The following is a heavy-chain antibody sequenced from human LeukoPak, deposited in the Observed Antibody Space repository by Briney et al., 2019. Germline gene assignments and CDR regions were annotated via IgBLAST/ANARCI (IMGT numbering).Heavy chain of an antibody. J-gene: IGHJ6*03. D-gene: IGHD2-15*01. CDR1: GFTFSSYS. V-gene: IGHV3-48*01. Sequence: GGSLRLSCAASGFTFSSYSMNWVRQAPGKGPEWVSYISSSSSTIYYADSVKGRFTISRDNAKNSLYLQMNSLRAEDTAVYYCARDCSGGSCYWYYMDVWGKGTTVTVSS. CDR2: ISSSSSTI. CDR3: ARDCSGGSCYWYYMDV.